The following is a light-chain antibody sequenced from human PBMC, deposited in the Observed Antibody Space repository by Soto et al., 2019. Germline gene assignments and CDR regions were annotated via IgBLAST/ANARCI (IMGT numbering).Light chain of an antibody. CDR2: AAS. J-gene: IGKJ2*02. Sequence: AIQMTQSPSSLSASVGDRVTITCRASQGIRNDLGWYQQKPGKAPKLLIYAASSLQSGVPSRFSGRGAGTDFTLTISSLQPEDFATYYCLQDSNYPRTFGQGTKLEIK. CDR1: QGIRND. V-gene: IGKV1-6*01. CDR3: LQDSNYPRT.